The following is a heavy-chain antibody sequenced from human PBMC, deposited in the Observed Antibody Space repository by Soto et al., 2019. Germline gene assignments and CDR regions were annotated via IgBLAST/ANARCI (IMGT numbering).Heavy chain of an antibody. CDR3: ARGARDFWSGYYVVYGMDV. V-gene: IGHV1-8*01. J-gene: IGHJ6*02. CDR2: MNPNSGNT. Sequence: ASVKVSCKASGYTFTSYDINWVRQATGQGLEWMGWMNPNSGNTGYAQKFQGRVTMTRNTSISTAYMELSSLRSEDTAVYYCARGARDFWSGYYVVYGMDVWGQVTTVTVSS. CDR1: GYTFTSYD. D-gene: IGHD3-3*01.